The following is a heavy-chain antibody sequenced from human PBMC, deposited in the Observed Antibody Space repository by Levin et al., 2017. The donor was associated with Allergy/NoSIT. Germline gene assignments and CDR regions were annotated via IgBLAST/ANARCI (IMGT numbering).Heavy chain of an antibody. J-gene: IGHJ6*02. CDR3: TRASVTAVQFDYYFGMDV. Sequence: EASVKVSCKASGGTFSRYAINWVRQAPGQGLEWMGGIIPMFGKANYAQKFDGRVTISADKSTTTAYMELSSLSSDDTAIYYCTRASVTAVQFDYYFGMDVWGQGTTVTVPS. D-gene: IGHD5-18*01. CDR1: GGTFSRYA. V-gene: IGHV1-69*06. CDR2: IIPMFGKA.